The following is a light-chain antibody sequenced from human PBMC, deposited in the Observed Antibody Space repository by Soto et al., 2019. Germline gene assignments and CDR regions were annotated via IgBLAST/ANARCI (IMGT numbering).Light chain of an antibody. CDR1: QSVSSY. J-gene: IGKJ4*01. CDR2: DAS. CDR3: QQRSIPLP. V-gene: IGKV3-11*01. Sequence: EIVLTQSPATLSLSPGERATLSCRASQSVSSYLAWYQQKPGQAPRLLIYDASNRATGIPARFSGSGSGTDFTLTISSLEPEDFAVYYCQQRSIPLPFGGGTKVEIK.